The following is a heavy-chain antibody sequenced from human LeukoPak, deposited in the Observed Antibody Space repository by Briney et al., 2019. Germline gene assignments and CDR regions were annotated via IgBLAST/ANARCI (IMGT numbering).Heavy chain of an antibody. CDR2: IYTSGST. V-gene: IGHV4-61*02. J-gene: IGHJ4*02. CDR1: GGSISSGGYY. CDR3: ARESLPRAFGSGWIDY. Sequence: SETLSLTCTVSGGSISSGGYYWSWIRQPAGKGLEWIGRIYTSGSTNYNPSLKSRVTMSVDTSKNQFSLKLSSVTAADTAVYYCARESLPRAFGSGWIDYWGQGTLVTVSS. D-gene: IGHD6-19*01.